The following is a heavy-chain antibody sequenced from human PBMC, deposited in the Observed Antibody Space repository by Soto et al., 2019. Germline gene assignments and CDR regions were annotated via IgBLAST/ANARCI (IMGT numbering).Heavy chain of an antibody. D-gene: IGHD3-10*01. V-gene: IGHV4-59*02. Sequence: SETLSLTCNVSGGSVSGYHWSWIRQPPGKGLEWIGYINNNGNTDYNPSLESRVTISVDTSKNQFSLKLSSVTAADTAVYYCAREDYGSGSYGANAFDIWGQGTMVTVSS. J-gene: IGHJ3*02. CDR1: GGSVSGYH. CDR3: AREDYGSGSYGANAFDI. CDR2: INNNGNT.